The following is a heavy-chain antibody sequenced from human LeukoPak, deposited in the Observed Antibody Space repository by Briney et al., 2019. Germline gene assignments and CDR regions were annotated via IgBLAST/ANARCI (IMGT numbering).Heavy chain of an antibody. Sequence: KASETLSLTCAVYGGSFSGYYWSWIRQPPGKGLEWIGEINHSGSTNYNPSLKSRVTISVDTSKNQFSLKLSSVTAADTAVYYCARCGTTVTYYGQTDAFDIWGQGTMVTVSS. CDR3: ARCGTTVTYYGQTDAFDI. D-gene: IGHD4-17*01. J-gene: IGHJ3*02. CDR2: INHSGST. V-gene: IGHV4-34*01. CDR1: GGSFSGYY.